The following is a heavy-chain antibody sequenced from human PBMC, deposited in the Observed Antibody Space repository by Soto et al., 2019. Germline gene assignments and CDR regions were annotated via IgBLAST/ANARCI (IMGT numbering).Heavy chain of an antibody. CDR3: ARAAHYDFWSGYSHNWFDP. D-gene: IGHD3-3*01. CDR2: IYYSGST. CDR1: GGSISSYY. J-gene: IGHJ5*02. V-gene: IGHV4-59*01. Sequence: SETLSLTCTVSGGSISSYYWSWIRQPPGKGLEWIGYIYYSGSTNYNPSLKSRVTISVDTSKNQFSLKLSSVTAADTAVYYCARAAHYDFWSGYSHNWFDPWGQGTLVTVSS.